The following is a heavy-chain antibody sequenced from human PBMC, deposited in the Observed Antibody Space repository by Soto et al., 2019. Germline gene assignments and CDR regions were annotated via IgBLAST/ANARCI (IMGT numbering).Heavy chain of an antibody. Sequence: VGSLRLSCAASGFTFSRYWMHWVRQAPGKGLVWVSRIDSYGSATSQVDSVEGRFTISRDNAKNTLYLQMNSLRAEDTAVYYCARGWVEGLSRQPPTDYWGQGTLVTVSS. V-gene: IGHV3-74*01. D-gene: IGHD3-3*01. J-gene: IGHJ4*02. CDR1: GFTFSRYW. CDR2: IDSYGSAT. CDR3: ARGWVEGLSRQPPTDY.